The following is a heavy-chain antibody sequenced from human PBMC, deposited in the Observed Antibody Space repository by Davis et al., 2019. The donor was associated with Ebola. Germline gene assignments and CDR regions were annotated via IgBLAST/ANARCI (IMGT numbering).Heavy chain of an antibody. CDR2: IYPGDSDT. V-gene: IGHV5-51*01. D-gene: IGHD2-15*01. CDR3: ARLGYCSGGSCTNWFEP. J-gene: IGHJ5*02. Sequence: KVSCKGSGYSFTSYWIAWVRQMPGKGLEWMGIIYPGDSDTRYSPSFQGQVTISADKSISTAYLQWSSLKASDTAMLYCARLGYCSGGSCTNWFEPWGQGTLVTVSS. CDR1: GYSFTSYW.